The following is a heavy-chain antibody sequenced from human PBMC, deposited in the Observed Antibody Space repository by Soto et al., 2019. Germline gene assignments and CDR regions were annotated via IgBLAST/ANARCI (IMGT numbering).Heavy chain of an antibody. Sequence: PGGSLRLSCAASGFSFSSYSMNWVRQAPGKGLEWVSSISSGSIYIYYADSVKGRLPISRANSKNSLYLQMNSLRAEDTAVYYCARFSGTAAAVHQGGYWGQGTLVTVSS. D-gene: IGHD6-13*01. J-gene: IGHJ4*02. CDR1: GFSFSSYS. CDR3: ARFSGTAAAVHQGGY. CDR2: ISSGSIYI. V-gene: IGHV3-21*01.